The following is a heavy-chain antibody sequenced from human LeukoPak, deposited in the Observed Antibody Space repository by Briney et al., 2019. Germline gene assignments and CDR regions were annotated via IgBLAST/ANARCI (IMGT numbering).Heavy chain of an antibody. CDR2: LSGSGGGT. Sequence: SGGSLRLSCAASGITLSNYGMSWVRQAPGEGLEWVAGLSGSGGGTYYADSVQGRFTISRDNPKNTTYLQMNSLRPEDTAVYFCAKRGVVIRVFLVGFHKEAYYFDSWGQGALVTVSS. CDR3: AKRGVVIRVFLVGFHKEAYYFDS. J-gene: IGHJ4*02. V-gene: IGHV3-23*01. D-gene: IGHD3-10*01. CDR1: GITLSNYG.